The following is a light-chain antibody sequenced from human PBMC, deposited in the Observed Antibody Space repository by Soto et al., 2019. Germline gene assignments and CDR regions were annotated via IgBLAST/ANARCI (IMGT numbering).Light chain of an antibody. V-gene: IGKV3-20*01. Sequence: EIALTQSPGTLSLSPGERATLSCRASQSVTANYLAWYQQKPGQAPRLLIYAASIGATGIPDRFSGSGSGTDFTLIISRLEPEDFAVYYCLQYGIPVWTFGQGTKVEIK. CDR2: AAS. CDR3: LQYGIPVWT. CDR1: QSVTANY. J-gene: IGKJ1*01.